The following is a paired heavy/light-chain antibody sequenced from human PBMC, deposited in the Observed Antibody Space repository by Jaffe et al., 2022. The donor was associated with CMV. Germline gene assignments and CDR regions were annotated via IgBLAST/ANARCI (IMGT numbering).Heavy chain of an antibody. Sequence: EVQLLESGGGLVQPGGSLRLSCAASGFTFSSYAMSWVRQAPGKGLEWVSAISGSGGSTYYADSVKGRFTISRDNSKNTLYLQMNSLRAEDTAVYYCAKRRPRYCSGGSCPLYFDYWGQGTLVTVSS. CDR3: AKRRPRYCSGGSCPLYFDY. CDR1: GFTFSSYA. D-gene: IGHD2-15*01. V-gene: IGHV3-23*01. J-gene: IGHJ4*02. CDR2: ISGSGGST.
Light chain of an antibody. Sequence: NFMLTQPHSVSESPGKTVTISCTRSSGSIASNYVQWYQQRPGSAPTTVIYEDNQRPSGVPDRFSGSIDSSSNSASLTISGLKTEDEADYYCQSYDSSNVVFGGGTKLTVL. CDR1: SGSIASNY. V-gene: IGLV6-57*04. CDR2: EDN. CDR3: QSYDSSNVV. J-gene: IGLJ2*01.